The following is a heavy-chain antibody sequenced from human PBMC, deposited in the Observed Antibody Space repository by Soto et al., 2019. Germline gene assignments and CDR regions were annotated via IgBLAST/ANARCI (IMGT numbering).Heavy chain of an antibody. CDR1: GGSISSYY. Sequence: SETLSLTCTVSGGSISSYYWSWIRQPPGKGLEWIGYIYYSGSTNYNPSLKSRVTISVDTSKNQFSLKLSSVTAADTAVYYCARAGHRGGYPFDDWGQGTLVTVSS. CDR3: ARAGHRGGYPFDD. V-gene: IGHV4-59*01. J-gene: IGHJ4*02. CDR2: IYYSGST. D-gene: IGHD3-22*01.